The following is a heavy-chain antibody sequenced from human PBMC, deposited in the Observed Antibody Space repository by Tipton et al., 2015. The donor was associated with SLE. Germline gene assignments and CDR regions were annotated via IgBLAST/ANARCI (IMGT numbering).Heavy chain of an antibody. J-gene: IGHJ4*02. CDR3: ARDKANYFDY. CDR1: SGSISSYY. CDR2: IYYSGST. Sequence: TLSLTCTVSSGSISSYYWSWIRQPPGKGLEWIGYIYYSGSTNYNPSLKSRVTISVDTSKNQFSLKLSSVTAADTAVYYCARDKANYFDYWGQGTLVTVSS. V-gene: IGHV4-59*12.